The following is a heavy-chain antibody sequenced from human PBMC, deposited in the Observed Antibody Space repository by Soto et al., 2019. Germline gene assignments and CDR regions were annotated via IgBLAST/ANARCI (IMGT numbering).Heavy chain of an antibody. CDR3: ARDQSQDYFDY. V-gene: IGHV3-30-3*01. CDR2: ISYDGSNK. Sequence: GGSLRLSCAASGFTFSSYAMHWVRQAPGKGLEWVAVISYDGSNKYYADSVKGRFTISRDNSKNTLYLQMNSLRAEDTAVYYCARDQSQDYFDYWGQGTLVTVSS. CDR1: GFTFSSYA. J-gene: IGHJ4*02.